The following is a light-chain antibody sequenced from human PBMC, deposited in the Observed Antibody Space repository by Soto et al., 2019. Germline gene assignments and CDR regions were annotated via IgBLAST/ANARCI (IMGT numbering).Light chain of an antibody. J-gene: IGKJ3*01. CDR1: QSVSTNY. Sequence: EIVLTQSPGTLSLSPGDRATLSCRASQSVSTNYLAWYQQSLGQAPRLLIYGASIMATDIPDRFSGSGSGTDVTLTISRLEPEDFAVYYCHQYGSTPYSFGPGTKVDIK. CDR2: GAS. CDR3: HQYGSTPYS. V-gene: IGKV3-20*01.